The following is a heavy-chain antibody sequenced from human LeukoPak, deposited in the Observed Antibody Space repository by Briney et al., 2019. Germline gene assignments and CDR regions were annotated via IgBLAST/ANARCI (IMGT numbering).Heavy chain of an antibody. CDR3: ARDGPGGYCSSTSCYSPLAFDY. J-gene: IGHJ4*02. CDR1: GYSISSGYY. D-gene: IGHD2-2*02. Sequence: SETLSLTCTVSGYSISSGYYWGWIRQPPGKGLEWIGSIYHSGSTYYNPSLKSRVTKSVDTSKNQFSLKLSSVTAADTAVYYCARDGPGGYCSSTSCYSPLAFDYWGQGTLVTVSS. CDR2: IYHSGST. V-gene: IGHV4-38-2*02.